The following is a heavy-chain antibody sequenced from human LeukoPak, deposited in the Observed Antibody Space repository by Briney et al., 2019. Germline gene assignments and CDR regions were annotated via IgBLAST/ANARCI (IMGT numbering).Heavy chain of an antibody. Sequence: SETLSLTCTVSGGSISSGGYYWSWIRQHPGDGLEWIGYIYYSGSTYYNPSLKSRVTISIDTSKNQFPLKLSSVTAADTAVYYCARAGGFFSPFGYWGQGTLVTVSS. CDR2: IYYSGST. J-gene: IGHJ4*02. D-gene: IGHD3-16*01. CDR3: ARAGGFFSPFGY. V-gene: IGHV4-31*03. CDR1: GGSISSGGYY.